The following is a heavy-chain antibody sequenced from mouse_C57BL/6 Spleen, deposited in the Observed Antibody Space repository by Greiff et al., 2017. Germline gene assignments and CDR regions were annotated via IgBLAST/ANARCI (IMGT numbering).Heavy chain of an antibody. Sequence: VQLKESGAELARPGASVKLSCKASGYTFTSYGISWVKQRTGQGLEWIGEIYPRSGNTYYNEKFKGKATLTADKSSSTAYMELRSLTSEDSAVYFCARNTKVVALDYWGQGTTLTVSS. V-gene: IGHV1-81*01. D-gene: IGHD1-1*01. CDR1: GYTFTSYG. CDR3: ARNTKVVALDY. J-gene: IGHJ2*01. CDR2: IYPRSGNT.